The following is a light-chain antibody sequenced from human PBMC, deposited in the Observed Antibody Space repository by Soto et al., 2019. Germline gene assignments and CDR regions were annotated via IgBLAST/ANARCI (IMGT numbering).Light chain of an antibody. J-gene: IGLJ1*01. CDR3: CSYAGSRTYV. V-gene: IGLV2-23*01. CDR2: EGT. CDR1: SSDIGSYDL. Sequence: QSALTQPASVSGPLGQSIVISCTGSSSDIGSYDLVSWYQQYPGKAPKVVIFEGTKRPSGVSNRFSGSKSGNTASLTISGLQAEDEADYYCCSYAGSRTYVFGAGTQLNVL.